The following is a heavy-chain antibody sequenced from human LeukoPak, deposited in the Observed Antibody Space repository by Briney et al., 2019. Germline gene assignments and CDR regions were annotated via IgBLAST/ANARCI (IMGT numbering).Heavy chain of an antibody. D-gene: IGHD3-22*01. CDR1: GGSISSYY. CDR3: ARSVRVKGDAFDI. V-gene: IGHV4-59*08. CDR2: IYYSGST. J-gene: IGHJ3*02. Sequence: SETLSLTCTVSGGSISSYYGSWIRQPPGKGLEWIGYIYYSGSTNYNPSLKSRVTISVDTSKNQFSLKLSSVTAADTAVYYCARSVRVKGDAFDIWGQGTMVTVSS.